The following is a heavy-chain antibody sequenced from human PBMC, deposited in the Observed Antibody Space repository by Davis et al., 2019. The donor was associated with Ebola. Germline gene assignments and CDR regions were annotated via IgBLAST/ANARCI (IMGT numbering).Heavy chain of an antibody. CDR3: ARTQSVVTRLYFDY. V-gene: IGHV1-24*01. CDR1: GYTLTELS. CDR2: FDPEDGET. D-gene: IGHD4-23*01. Sequence: ASVKVSCKVSGYTLTELSMHWVRQAPGKGLEWMGGFDPEDGETIYAQKFQGRVTMTEDTSTDTAYMELRSLRSDDTAVYYCARTQSVVTRLYFDYWGQGTLVTVSS. J-gene: IGHJ4*02.